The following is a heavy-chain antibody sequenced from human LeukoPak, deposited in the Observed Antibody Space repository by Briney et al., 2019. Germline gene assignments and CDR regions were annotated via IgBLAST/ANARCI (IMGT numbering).Heavy chain of an antibody. CDR2: IKTDGSEK. D-gene: IGHD4-23*01. CDR3: VREDYGGNSVFDS. V-gene: IGHV3-7*01. J-gene: IGHJ4*02. Sequence: GGSLRLSGAASGFTFSNYLMSWVRQAPGKGLEWVANIKTDGSEKYYVDSVKGRFTISRDNAKNSLYLQMNSLRAEDTAVYYCVREDYGGNSVFDSWGQGTLVTVSS. CDR1: GFTFSNYL.